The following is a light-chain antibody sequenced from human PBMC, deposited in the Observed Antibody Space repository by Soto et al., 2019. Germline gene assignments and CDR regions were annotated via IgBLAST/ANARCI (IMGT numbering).Light chain of an antibody. CDR3: QQRSNWPIT. CDR2: DAS. V-gene: IGKV3-11*01. J-gene: IGKJ5*01. Sequence: EIVMTQSPVTLSVSPGERATLSCRASESVDFHLAWYQQKPGQAPRLLIYDASNRATGIPARFSGSGSGTDFTLTISSLEPEDFAVYYCQQRSNWPITFGQGTRLEIK. CDR1: ESVDFH.